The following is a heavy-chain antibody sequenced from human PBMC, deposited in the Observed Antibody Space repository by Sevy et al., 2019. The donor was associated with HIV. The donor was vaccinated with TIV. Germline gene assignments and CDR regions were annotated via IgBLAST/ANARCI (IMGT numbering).Heavy chain of an antibody. J-gene: IGHJ6*02. Sequence: GGSLRLSCAASGFTFSSYAMSWVRQAPGKGLEWVSAISGSGGRTYYADSVKGRFTISGDNSKNTLYLQMNSLRAEDTAVYYCAKDSYGSGSYYDVYYYYYGMDVWGQGTTVTVSS. D-gene: IGHD3-10*01. V-gene: IGHV3-23*01. CDR1: GFTFSSYA. CDR3: AKDSYGSGSYYDVYYYYYGMDV. CDR2: ISGSGGRT.